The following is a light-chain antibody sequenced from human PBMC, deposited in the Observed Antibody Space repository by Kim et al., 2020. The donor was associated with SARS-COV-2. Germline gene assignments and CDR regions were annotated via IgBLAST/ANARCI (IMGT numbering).Light chain of an antibody. CDR1: QDISNY. J-gene: IGKJ2*01. CDR2: DAS. CDR3: QQYDYLPPYT. Sequence: ASVGDRVTITCQASQDISNYLNWYQQKPGKAPKLLIYDASNLETGVPSRFSGSGSGTDFTFTISSLQPEDAATYYCQQYDYLPPYTFGQGTKLEIK. V-gene: IGKV1-33*01.